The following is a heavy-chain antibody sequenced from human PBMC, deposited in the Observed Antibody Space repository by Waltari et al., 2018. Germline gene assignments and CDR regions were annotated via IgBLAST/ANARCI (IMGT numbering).Heavy chain of an antibody. CDR1: GFSLSTSGVG. CDR3: AHRLGREQRGANWFDP. V-gene: IGHV2-5*01. Sequence: QITLKESGPTLVKPTQTLTLTCTFSGFSLSTSGVGVGWIRQPPGKALEWLALIYWNDDKRYSPSLKSRLTITKDTSKNQVVLTMTNMDPVDTATYYCAHRLGREQRGANWFDPWGQGTLVTVSS. J-gene: IGHJ5*02. D-gene: IGHD6-25*01. CDR2: IYWNDDK.